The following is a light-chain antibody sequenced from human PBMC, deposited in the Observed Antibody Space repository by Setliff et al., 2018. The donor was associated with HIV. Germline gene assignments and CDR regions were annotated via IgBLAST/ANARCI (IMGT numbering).Light chain of an antibody. J-gene: IGLJ3*02. CDR3: SSFTSSKALL. V-gene: IGLV2-14*03. CDR2: DVT. Sequence: QSALTQPASVSGSLGQSITISCTGTSSDVGGYNYVSWYQQHPGKAPKLLIYDVTNRPSGVPDRFSGSKSANTASLTISGLQAEDEADYYCSSFTSSKALLFGGGTKVTVL. CDR1: SSDVGGYNY.